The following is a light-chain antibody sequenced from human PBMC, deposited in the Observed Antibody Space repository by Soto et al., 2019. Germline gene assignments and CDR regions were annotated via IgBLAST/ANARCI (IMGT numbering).Light chain of an antibody. CDR1: SSDVGGCNY. V-gene: IGLV2-14*01. CDR3: TSYTSIGTLYV. Sequence: QSVLTQPASVSGSPGHSITISCTGNSSDVGGCNYVSWYQQHPGKAPKLLIYDVTNRPSGVSDRFSGSKSGNTASLTITVLQAEDEADYYCTSYTSIGTLYVFGTGTKVTV. J-gene: IGLJ1*01. CDR2: DVT.